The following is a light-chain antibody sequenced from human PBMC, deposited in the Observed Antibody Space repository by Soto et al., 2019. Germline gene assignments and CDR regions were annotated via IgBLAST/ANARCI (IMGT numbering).Light chain of an antibody. V-gene: IGLV2-8*01. CDR3: SSYAGSNNLV. J-gene: IGLJ2*01. CDR1: SSDVGGYNY. Sequence: QSVLTQPPSASGSPGQSVTISCTGTSSDVGGYNYVSWYQQYPGKAPKLMIYEVSKRPSWVPDRFSGSKSGNTASLTVSGLQAEDEADYYCSSYAGSNNLVFGGGTQLTVL. CDR2: EVS.